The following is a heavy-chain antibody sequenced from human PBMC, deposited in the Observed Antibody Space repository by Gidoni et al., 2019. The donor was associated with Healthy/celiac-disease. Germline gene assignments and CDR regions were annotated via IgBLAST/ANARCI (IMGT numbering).Heavy chain of an antibody. J-gene: IGHJ2*01. CDR3: AKGGIAAAGTRYWYFDL. CDR2: IIGSGGST. CDR1: GFTFSRYA. D-gene: IGHD6-13*01. V-gene: IGHV3-23*01. Sequence: EVQLLESGGGLVQPGGSLRLSCAASGFTFSRYAMSWVRQAPGKGLEWVSAIIGSGGSTYYADSVKGRFTISRDNSKNTLYLQMNSLRAEDTAVYYCAKGGIAAAGTRYWYFDLWGRGTLVTVSS.